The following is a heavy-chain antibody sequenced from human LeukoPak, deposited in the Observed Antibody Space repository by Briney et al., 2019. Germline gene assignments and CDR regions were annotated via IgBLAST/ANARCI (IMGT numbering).Heavy chain of an antibody. CDR1: GFTFSAYE. V-gene: IGHV3-48*03. Sequence: GGSLRLSCAASGFTFSAYEMNWVRQAPGKGLEWVSYISSSGSTIYYADSVKGRFTISRDNAKNSLYLQMNSLRAEDTAVYYCARDSWEGYYYDSSGYYWGQGTLVTVSS. D-gene: IGHD3-22*01. CDR3: ARDSWEGYYYDSSGYY. J-gene: IGHJ4*02. CDR2: ISSSGSTI.